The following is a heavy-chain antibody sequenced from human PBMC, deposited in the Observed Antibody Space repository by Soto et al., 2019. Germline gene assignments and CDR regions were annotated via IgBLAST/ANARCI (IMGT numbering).Heavy chain of an antibody. J-gene: IGHJ6*03. V-gene: IGHV4-39*01. D-gene: IGHD4-17*01. CDR1: GSSISSSSYY. CDR3: ARQDADYVEYYHYYMDV. CDR2: IYYSGIN. Sequence: QLQLQESGPGLVKPSETLSLTCTVSGSSISSSSYYWGWIRQPPGKGLEWIGSIYYSGINYYNPSLKSRATISADTSNIQSSLKLRSVTAADTAVYYCARQDADYVEYYHYYMDVWGKGTTVTVSS.